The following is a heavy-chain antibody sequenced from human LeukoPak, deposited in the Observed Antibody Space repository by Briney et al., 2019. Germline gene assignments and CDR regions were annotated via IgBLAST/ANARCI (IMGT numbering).Heavy chain of an antibody. CDR3: ARARGYSDSSDYYPYHFDY. D-gene: IGHD3-22*01. Sequence: GGSLRLSCAPSGLSVSSNFMSWVRQVPGKGLEWVATLYSYGTTYYADSVKGRFTISRDNSKNTLYLQMNSLRAEDTALYYCARARGYSDSSDYYPYHFDYWGQGTLVTVSS. CDR1: GLSVSSNF. V-gene: IGHV3-53*01. J-gene: IGHJ4*02. CDR2: LYSYGTT.